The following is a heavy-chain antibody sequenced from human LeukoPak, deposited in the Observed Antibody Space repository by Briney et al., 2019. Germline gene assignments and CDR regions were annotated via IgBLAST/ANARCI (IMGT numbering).Heavy chain of an antibody. CDR2: IWYDGSNK. CDR3: AREIADGLFNY. V-gene: IGHV3-33*01. J-gene: IGHJ4*02. Sequence: GRSLRLSCAASGFTFSSYGMHWVRQAPGKGLEWVAVIWYDGSNKYYADSVKGRFTISRDNSKNTLYLQMNSLRAEDTAVYYCAREIADGLFNYWGQGTLVTVSS. CDR1: GFTFSSYG.